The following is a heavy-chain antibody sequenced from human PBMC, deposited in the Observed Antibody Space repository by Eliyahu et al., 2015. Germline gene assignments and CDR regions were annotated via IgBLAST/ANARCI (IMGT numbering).Heavy chain of an antibody. CDR3: ARHLGVGPENWFDP. CDR2: XYPGDSDT. Sequence: EVQLVQSXAEVKKPGESLKXXCKGSGYSFTXYXIGWVRXMPGKGLEWXGIXYPGDSDTRYSPSFQGQVTISADKSIXTAYLQWSSLKASDTAMYYCARHLGVGPENWFDPWGQGTLVTVSS. CDR1: GYSFTXYX. V-gene: IGHV5-51*01. J-gene: IGHJ5*02. D-gene: IGHD1-26*01.